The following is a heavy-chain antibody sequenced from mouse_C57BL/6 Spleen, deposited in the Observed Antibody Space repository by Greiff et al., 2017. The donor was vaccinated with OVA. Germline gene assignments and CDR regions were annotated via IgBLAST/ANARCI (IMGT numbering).Heavy chain of an antibody. CDR2: INPSTGGT. CDR3: ASHYYGSSYGPWFAY. Sequence: EVQLQQSGPELVKPGASVKISCKASGYSFTGYYMNWVKQSPEKSLEWIGEINPSTGGTTYNQKFKAKATLTVDKSSSTAYMQLKSLTSEDSAVYYDASHYYGSSYGPWFAYWGQGTLVTVSA. CDR1: GYSFTGYY. V-gene: IGHV1-42*01. D-gene: IGHD1-1*01. J-gene: IGHJ3*01.